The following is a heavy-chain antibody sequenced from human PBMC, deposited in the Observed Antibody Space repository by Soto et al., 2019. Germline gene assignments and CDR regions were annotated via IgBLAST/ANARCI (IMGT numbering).Heavy chain of an antibody. CDR2: IYYSGST. D-gene: IGHD6-13*01. J-gene: IGHJ6*02. V-gene: IGHV4-31*03. CDR1: GGSISSGGYY. Sequence: QVQLQESGPGLVKPSQTLSLTCTVSGGSISSGGYYWSWIRQHPGKGLEWIGYIYYSGSTYYNPSPQSRQTTSEHTSKHQLYLMLSSVPAADTAVYYCARDPRIISAAGTSYYYYGMDGWGQGTTVTVSS. CDR3: ARDPRIISAAGTSYYYYGMDG.